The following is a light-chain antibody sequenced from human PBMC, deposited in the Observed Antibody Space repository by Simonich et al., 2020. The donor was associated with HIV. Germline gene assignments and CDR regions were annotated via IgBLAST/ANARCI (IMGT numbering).Light chain of an antibody. J-gene: IGKJ2*01. Sequence: EIVLTQSPATLSLSPGERATLSCRASQSVSNYLAWYQQKPGQAPRLLIYAASIRATGIPARFSGSGSGTDFTLTISSLQSEDFAVYYCQQYNKWPYTFGQGTKLEIK. CDR1: QSVSNY. CDR2: AAS. CDR3: QQYNKWPYT. V-gene: IGKV3-11*01.